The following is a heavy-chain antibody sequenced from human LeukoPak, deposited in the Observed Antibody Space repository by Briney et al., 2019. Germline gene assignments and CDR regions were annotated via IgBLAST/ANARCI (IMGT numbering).Heavy chain of an antibody. CDR1: GDTVTGFS. CDR2: FDPEDGAR. V-gene: IGHV1-24*01. Sequence: ASVRVSCKVSGDTVTGFSIHWVRQAPGHGLEWMGGFDPEDGARIFAQKFQGRVTMTEDTSTDTAYMDLSSLRSEDTAVYYCATGYTYDYSLYWGQGTLVTVSS. D-gene: IGHD5-18*01. J-gene: IGHJ4*02. CDR3: ATGYTYDYSLY.